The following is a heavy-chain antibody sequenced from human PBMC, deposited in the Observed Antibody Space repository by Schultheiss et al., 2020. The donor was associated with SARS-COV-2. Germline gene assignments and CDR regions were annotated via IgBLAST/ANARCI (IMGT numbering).Heavy chain of an antibody. CDR1: GYTFTSYA. V-gene: IGHV1-3*01. Sequence: ASVKVSCKASGYTFTSYAMHWVRQAPGQRLEWMGWINAGNGNTKYSQKFQGRVTITADKSTSTAYMELSSLRSEDTAVYYCAREYSSGAGDAFDIWGQGTMVTVSS. J-gene: IGHJ3*02. CDR2: INAGNGNT. D-gene: IGHD6-19*01. CDR3: AREYSSGAGDAFDI.